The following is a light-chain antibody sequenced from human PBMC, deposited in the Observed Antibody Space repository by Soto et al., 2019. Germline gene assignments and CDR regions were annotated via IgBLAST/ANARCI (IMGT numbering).Light chain of an antibody. Sequence: QSALTQPASVSGSPGESMTISCTGTGSYVGGYNYVSWYQQHPGKAPQLVIYEVTDLPSGVSHRFSGSKSGNTASLTISGLQAYDEADYYCTSYPTNGTPYVFGTGTTVTV. CDR2: EVT. V-gene: IGLV2-14*01. CDR3: TSYPTNGTPYV. J-gene: IGLJ1*01. CDR1: GSYVGGYNY.